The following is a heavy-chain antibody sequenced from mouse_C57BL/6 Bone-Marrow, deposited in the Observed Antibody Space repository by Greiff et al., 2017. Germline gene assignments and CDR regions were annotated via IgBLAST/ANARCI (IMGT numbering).Heavy chain of an antibody. V-gene: IGHV1-19*01. CDR1: GYTFTDYY. Sequence: EVKLMESGPVLVKPGASVTMSCKASGYTFTDYYMNWVKQSHGKSLEWIGVINPYNGGTSYNQKFKGKATLTVDKSSSTAYMELNSLTSEDSAVYYCARRYYYFDYWGQGTTLTVSA. CDR2: INPYNGGT. CDR3: ARRYYYFDY. D-gene: IGHD1-1*01. J-gene: IGHJ2*01.